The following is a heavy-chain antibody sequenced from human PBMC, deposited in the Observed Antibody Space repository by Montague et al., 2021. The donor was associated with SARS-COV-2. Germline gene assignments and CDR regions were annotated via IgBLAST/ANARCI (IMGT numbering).Heavy chain of an antibody. Sequence: SETLSLTCTVSVGSSSSSSYYWGWIRQPPGKGLDWIGSIYYSGSTYYNPSLKSRVTISVDTSKNQFSLKLSSVTAADTAVYYCARALIMITFGGVIAHWFDPWGQGTLVTVSS. CDR1: VGSSSSSSYY. D-gene: IGHD3-16*02. V-gene: IGHV4-39*07. CDR2: IYYSGST. CDR3: ARALIMITFGGVIAHWFDP. J-gene: IGHJ5*02.